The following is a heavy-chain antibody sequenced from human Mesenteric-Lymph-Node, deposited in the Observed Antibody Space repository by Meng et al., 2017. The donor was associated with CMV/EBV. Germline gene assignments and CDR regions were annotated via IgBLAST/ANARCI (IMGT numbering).Heavy chain of an antibody. D-gene: IGHD2-2*01. CDR3: ARGYCSSPSCYGFGAFDI. V-gene: IGHV3-48*03. CDR2: VSSTAYSI. J-gene: IGHJ3*02. Sequence: GGSLRLSCAASGFTFANYEMNWVRQAPGKGLEWVSYVSSTAYSIYYADSVRGRFTISRDNAKNSLYLQMNSLRAEDTAIYYCARGYCSSPSCYGFGAFDIWGQGTMVTVSS. CDR1: GFTFANYE.